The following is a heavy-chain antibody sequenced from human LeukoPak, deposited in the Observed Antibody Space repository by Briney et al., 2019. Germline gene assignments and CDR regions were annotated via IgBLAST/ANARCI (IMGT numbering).Heavy chain of an antibody. CDR3: ARDNRGEYYFDY. Sequence: EASVKVSCKTSGYTFTGYYLHWVRQAPGLGLEWMGWINPNTGGTKYAQNFQGRVTLTRDTSISTAFMEVTRVTSDDTAVYYCARDNRGEYYFDYWGQGTLVTVSP. CDR2: INPNTGGT. CDR1: GYTFTGYY. D-gene: IGHD3-10*01. V-gene: IGHV1-2*02. J-gene: IGHJ4*02.